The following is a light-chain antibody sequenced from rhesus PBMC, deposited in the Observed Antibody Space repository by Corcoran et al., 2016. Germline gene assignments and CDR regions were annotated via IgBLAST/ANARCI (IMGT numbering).Light chain of an antibody. CDR1: QGILND. V-gene: IGKV1-21*01. CDR3: QHYYSMPRT. CDR2: EAS. J-gene: IGKJ1*01. Sequence: DIQMTQSPSTLSASVGDRVTITCRASQGILNDLAWYQQKSGETPKVLIFEASSLPRGIPSRFSGSGSGTDFTLTISSLQPEDFATYYCQHYYSMPRTFGQGTRVEIK.